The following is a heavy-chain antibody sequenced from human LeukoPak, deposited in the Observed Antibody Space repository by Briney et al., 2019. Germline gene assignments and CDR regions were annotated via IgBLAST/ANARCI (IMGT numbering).Heavy chain of an antibody. CDR1: GYTFTGYY. J-gene: IGHJ3*02. CDR2: ISAYNGNT. CDR3: ATTYGSGRYAFDI. Sequence: ASVKVSCKASGYTFTGYYMHWVRQAPGQGLEWMGRISAYNGNTNYAQKLQGRVTMTTDTPTSTAYMELRSLRSDDTAVYYCATTYGSGRYAFDIWGQGTMVTVSS. D-gene: IGHD3-10*01. V-gene: IGHV1-18*04.